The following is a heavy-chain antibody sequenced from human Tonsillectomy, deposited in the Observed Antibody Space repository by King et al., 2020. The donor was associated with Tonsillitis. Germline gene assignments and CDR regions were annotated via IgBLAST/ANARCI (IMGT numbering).Heavy chain of an antibody. J-gene: IGHJ4*02. Sequence: EVQLVESGGGLVQPGGSLRLSCAASGFTFISYAMSWVRQAPGKGLEWVSAISDNGANTYNAKSVKGRFTISRDNSKNTLYLQMNSLRAEDTAVYYCAKDPAYSDRLLQGVWGQGTLVTVSS. CDR2: ISDNGANT. CDR3: AKDPAYSDRLLQGV. V-gene: IGHV3-23*04. D-gene: IGHD2-21*01. CDR1: GFTFISYA.